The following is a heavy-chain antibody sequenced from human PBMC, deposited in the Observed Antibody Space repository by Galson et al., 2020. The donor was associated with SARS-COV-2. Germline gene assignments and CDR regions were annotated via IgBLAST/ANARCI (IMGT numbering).Heavy chain of an antibody. CDR2: IWYDGSNK. D-gene: IGHD5-12*01. CDR1: GFTFSSYG. J-gene: IGHJ6*02. V-gene: IGHV3-33*01. CDR3: ARGGLVATIISSGMDV. Sequence: TGGSLRLSCAASGFTFSSYGMHWVRQAPGKGLEWVAVIWYDGSNKYYADSVKGRFTISRDNSKNTLYLQMNSLRAEDTAVYYCARGGLVATIISSGMDVWGQGTTVTVSS.